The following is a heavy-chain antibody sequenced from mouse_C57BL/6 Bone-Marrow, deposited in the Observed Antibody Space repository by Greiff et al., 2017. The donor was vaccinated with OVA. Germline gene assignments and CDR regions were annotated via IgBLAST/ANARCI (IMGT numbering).Heavy chain of an antibody. CDR2: IDPSDSYT. Sequence: VQLQQPGAELVMPGASVKLSCKASGYTFTSYWMHWVKQRPGQGLEWIGEIDPSDSYTNYNQKFKGKSTLTVDKSSSTAYMQLSSLTSEDSAVYYCARHDYWDFDVWGTGTTVTVSA. J-gene: IGHJ1*03. V-gene: IGHV1-69*01. CDR1: GYTFTSYW. CDR3: ARHDYWDFDV.